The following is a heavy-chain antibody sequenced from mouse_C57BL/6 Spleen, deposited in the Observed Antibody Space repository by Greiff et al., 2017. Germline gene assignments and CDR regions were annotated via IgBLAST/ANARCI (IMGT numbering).Heavy chain of an antibody. D-gene: IGHD1-1*01. CDR3: ARKGMTTVVEGYFDV. V-gene: IGHV1-72*01. J-gene: IGHJ1*03. CDR1: GYTFTSYW. Sequence: QVQLQQPGAELVKPGASVKLSCKASGYTFTSYWMHWVKQRPGRGLEWIGRIDPNSGGTKYNEKFKSKATLTVDKPSSTAYMQLSSLTSEDSAVXYCARKGMTTVVEGYFDVWGTGTTVTVSA. CDR2: IDPNSGGT.